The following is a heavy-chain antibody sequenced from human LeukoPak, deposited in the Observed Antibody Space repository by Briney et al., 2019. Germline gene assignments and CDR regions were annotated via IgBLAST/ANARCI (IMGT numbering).Heavy chain of an antibody. CDR3: ARDLITIVRGGGY. CDR1: GYTFTGYY. D-gene: IGHD3-10*01. CDR2: ISAYNGNT. Sequence: ASVKVSCKASGYTFTGYYMQWVRQAPGQGLEWMGWISAYNGNTNYAQKLQGRVTMTSDTSTSTVYMELSSLRSEDTAVYYCARDLITIVRGGGYWGQGTLVTVSS. V-gene: IGHV1-18*04. J-gene: IGHJ4*02.